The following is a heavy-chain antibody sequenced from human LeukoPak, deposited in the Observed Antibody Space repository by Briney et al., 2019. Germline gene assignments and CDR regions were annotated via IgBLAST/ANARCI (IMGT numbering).Heavy chain of an antibody. V-gene: IGHV1-2*02. CDR2: INPNSGGT. Sequence: ASVKVSCKASGYTFTGYYMHWVRRAPGQGLEWMGWINPNSGGTNYAQKFQGRVTMTRDTSISTAYMELSRLRSDDTAVYYCARGIRIVVVPAAIRFDYWGQGTLVTVSS. CDR3: ARGIRIVVVPAAIRFDY. D-gene: IGHD2-2*02. CDR1: GYTFTGYY. J-gene: IGHJ4*02.